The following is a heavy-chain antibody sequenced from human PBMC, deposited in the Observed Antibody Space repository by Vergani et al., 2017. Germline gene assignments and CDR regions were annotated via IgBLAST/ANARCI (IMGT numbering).Heavy chain of an antibody. CDR1: GFTVSSNY. Sequence: EVQLVESWGGLVQPGGSLRLSCAASGFTVSSNYMSWVRQAPGKGLEWVSVIYSGGSTYYADSVKGRFTISRDNSKNTLYLQMNSLRAEDTAVYYCARDLDILGHYYGMDVWGQGTTVTVSS. D-gene: IGHD5-12*01. V-gene: IGHV3-66*02. CDR3: ARDLDILGHYYGMDV. CDR2: IYSGGST. J-gene: IGHJ6*02.